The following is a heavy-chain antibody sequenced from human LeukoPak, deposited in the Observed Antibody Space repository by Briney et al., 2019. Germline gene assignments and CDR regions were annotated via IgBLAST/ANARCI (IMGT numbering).Heavy chain of an antibody. Sequence: PSETLSLTCTVSGGSISSSSYYWGWIRQPPGKGLEWIGSIHSSGTANYNPSLKTRASMSIDTSKTQFSVTLTSVTAADTAIYYCARVPPDYGVTHDAFDIWGQGTVVTVSS. V-gene: IGHV4-39*07. CDR3: ARVPPDYGVTHDAFDI. D-gene: IGHD4-17*01. CDR1: GGSISSSSYY. CDR2: IHSSGTA. J-gene: IGHJ3*02.